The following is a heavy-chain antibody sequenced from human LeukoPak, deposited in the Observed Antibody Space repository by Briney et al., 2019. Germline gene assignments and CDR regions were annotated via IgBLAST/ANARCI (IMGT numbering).Heavy chain of an antibody. V-gene: IGHV4-59*01. CDR2: VYYTGST. CDR1: SGSISSYY. CDR3: AKGYCSGTTCYDDRGAFDY. Sequence: SETLSLTCTVSSGSISSYYWSWIRQPPGKGLEYIGYVYYTGSTHYNPSLKSLVTLSVDTSKNQFSLKLSSMTAADTAVYYCAKGYCSGTTCYDDRGAFDYWGQGTLVTVSS. J-gene: IGHJ4*02. D-gene: IGHD2-2*01.